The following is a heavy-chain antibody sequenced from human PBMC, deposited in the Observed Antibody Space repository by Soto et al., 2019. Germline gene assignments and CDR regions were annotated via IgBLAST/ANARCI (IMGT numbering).Heavy chain of an antibody. CDR3: ARDNDYGDYDAFDP. D-gene: IGHD4-17*01. V-gene: IGHV3-9*01. CDR1: GFTFDDYA. Sequence: EVQLVESGGGLVQPGRSLRLSCAASGFTFDDYAMHWVRQAPGKGLEWVSGISWNSGSIGYADSVKGQFNISRDNDKNSLYLQMNSLRADDTALYYCARDNDYGDYDAFDPWGQGTMVTVSS. CDR2: ISWNSGSI. J-gene: IGHJ3*01.